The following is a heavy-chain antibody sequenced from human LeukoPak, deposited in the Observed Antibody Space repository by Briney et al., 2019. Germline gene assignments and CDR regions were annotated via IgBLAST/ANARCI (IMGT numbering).Heavy chain of an antibody. CDR3: AREGINGYSHFDY. CDR1: GGTFRSYG. D-gene: IGHD5-18*01. Sequence: SVTVSFKASGGTFRSYGIYWVRQAPGQGLECMGGIIPDFGTTNYAQKFQGRVTITADDSTSTAYMELSSVGSEDTAVYFCAREGINGYSHFDYWGQGTLVTVSS. V-gene: IGHV1-69*13. J-gene: IGHJ4*02. CDR2: IIPDFGTT.